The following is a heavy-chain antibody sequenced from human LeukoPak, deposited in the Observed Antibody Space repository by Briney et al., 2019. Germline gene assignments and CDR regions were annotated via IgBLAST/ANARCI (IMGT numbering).Heavy chain of an antibody. Sequence: SETLSLTCTVSGGSISSYYWSWIRQPPGKGLEWIGYIYYSGSTNYNPPLKSRVTISVDTSKNQFSLKLSSVTAADTAVYYCAREWGWEGAFDIWGQGTMVTVSS. J-gene: IGHJ3*02. CDR2: IYYSGST. D-gene: IGHD1-26*01. V-gene: IGHV4-59*01. CDR3: AREWGWEGAFDI. CDR1: GGSISSYY.